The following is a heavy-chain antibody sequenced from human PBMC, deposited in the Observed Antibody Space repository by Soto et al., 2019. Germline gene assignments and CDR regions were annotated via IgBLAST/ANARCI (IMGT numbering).Heavy chain of an antibody. CDR3: VREMSGGDWNY. J-gene: IGHJ4*02. Sequence: QVQLVQSGAEVEKPGASVKVSCKASGYSFTSYFIHWVRQARGQGLEWMGIINTGNGDTNYPQRFWDRVTLTRDTSTSTAYMELRSLRSDDTAMYYCVREMSGGDWNYWGQGTLVTVSS. CDR2: INTGNGDT. D-gene: IGHD2-21*02. CDR1: GYSFTSYF. V-gene: IGHV1-46*01.